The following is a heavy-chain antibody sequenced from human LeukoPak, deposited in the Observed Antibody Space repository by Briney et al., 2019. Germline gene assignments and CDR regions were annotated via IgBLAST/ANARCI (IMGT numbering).Heavy chain of an antibody. CDR3: VRDVWGDRDSYFDY. CDR2: INIDGRSI. V-gene: IGHV3-74*01. J-gene: IGHJ4*02. D-gene: IGHD2-21*01. Sequence: GGPLSLSCAASGFTFSRYWMHWVLQAPGKGRVWVSRINIDGRSISYAESAKGRFTMSRDNAENTLYVEMNNLRVDDTAVYYCVRDVWGDRDSYFDYWGQGTLVTVSS. CDR1: GFTFSRYW.